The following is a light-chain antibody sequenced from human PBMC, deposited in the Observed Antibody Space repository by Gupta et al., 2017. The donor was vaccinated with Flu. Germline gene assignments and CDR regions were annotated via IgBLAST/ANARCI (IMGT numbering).Light chain of an antibody. V-gene: IGLV3-21*03. CDR2: DDS. Sequence: SSVLTQPPSVSVAPGKTARITCGGNNIGSKSVHWYQQKPGQAPVLVVYDDSARPSGIPERFSGSNSGNTATLTISRVEAGDEADYYCQVWDSSSDLGVFGGGTKLTVL. CDR3: QVWDSSSDLGV. J-gene: IGLJ2*01. CDR1: NIGSKS.